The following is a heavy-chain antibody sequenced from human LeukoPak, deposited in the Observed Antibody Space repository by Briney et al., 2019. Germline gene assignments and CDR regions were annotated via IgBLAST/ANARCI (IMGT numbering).Heavy chain of an antibody. V-gene: IGHV1-2*06. CDR1: GYTFTGYY. D-gene: IGHD4-23*01. Sequence: ASVKVSCKASGYTFTGYYMHWVRQAPGQGLEWMGRINPNSGGTNYAQKFQGRVTMTRDTSLSPAYMELSRLRSDDTAVYYCARPFYGGNSDYWGQGTLVTVSS. CDR3: ARPFYGGNSDY. CDR2: INPNSGGT. J-gene: IGHJ4*02.